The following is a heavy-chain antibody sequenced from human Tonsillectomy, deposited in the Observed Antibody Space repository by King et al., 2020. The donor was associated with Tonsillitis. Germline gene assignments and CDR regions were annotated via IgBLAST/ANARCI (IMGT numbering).Heavy chain of an antibody. CDR2: IYPGDSDT. D-gene: IGHD6-13*01. CDR1: GYSFTSYW. CDR3: ASGGNPSSSWPHYFDY. V-gene: IGHV5-51*01. Sequence: VQLVESGAEVKKPGESLKISCKGSGYSFTSYWIGWVRQMPGKGLEWMGIIYPGDSDTRYSPSFQGQVTISADKAISTAYLQWSSLKASDTAMYYCASGGNPSSSWPHYFDYWGQGTLVTVSS. J-gene: IGHJ4*02.